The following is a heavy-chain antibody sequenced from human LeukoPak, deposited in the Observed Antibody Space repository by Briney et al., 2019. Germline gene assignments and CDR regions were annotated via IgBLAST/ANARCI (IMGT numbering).Heavy chain of an antibody. CDR1: GGSISSGGYS. V-gene: IGHV4-30-2*01. D-gene: IGHD3-10*01. CDR2: IYHSGST. CDR3: ARTIYGSGNTNWFDP. Sequence: SETLSLTCAVSGGSISSGGYSWSWIRQPPGKGLEWIGYIYHSGSTYYNPSLKSRVTISVDRSKNQFSLKLSSVTAADTAVYYCARTIYGSGNTNWFDPWGQGTLVTASS. J-gene: IGHJ5*02.